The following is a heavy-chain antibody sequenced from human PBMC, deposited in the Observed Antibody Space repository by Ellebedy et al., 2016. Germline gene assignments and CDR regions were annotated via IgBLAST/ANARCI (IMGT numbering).Heavy chain of an antibody. Sequence: SGPTLVKPTQTLTLTCTVSGFSLTTGRVAVGWIRQPPGKAPEWLAHVYWNDDKRYSPSLKSRLTITRDTSKNQAVLTMTNMDPVDTATYYCARLLTASAYSYDSWGQGTPVTVSS. V-gene: IGHV2-5*01. CDR3: ARLLTASAYSYDS. CDR1: GFSLTTGRVA. CDR2: VYWNDDK. J-gene: IGHJ4*02. D-gene: IGHD2-15*01.